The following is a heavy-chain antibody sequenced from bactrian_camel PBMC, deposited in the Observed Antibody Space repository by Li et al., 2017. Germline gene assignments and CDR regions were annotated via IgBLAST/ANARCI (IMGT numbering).Heavy chain of an antibody. CDR3: AAKNTGHCSDGSRYIF. Sequence: QLVESGGDSAQAGGSLRLSCVASGDTSSLRRMSWFRQAPGMEREGLAFLAVAGGSAWTDASVAGRFTISKLYTGNTVYLQMNSLKPEDTAMYYCAAKNTGHCSDGSRYIFWGQGTQVTVS. V-gene: IGHV3S40*01. J-gene: IGHJ4*01. D-gene: IGHD5*01. CDR2: LAVAGGSA. CDR1: GDTSSLRR.